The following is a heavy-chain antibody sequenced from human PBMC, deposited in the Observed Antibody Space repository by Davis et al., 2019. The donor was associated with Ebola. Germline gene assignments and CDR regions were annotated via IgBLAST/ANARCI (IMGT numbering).Heavy chain of an antibody. V-gene: IGHV1-69*10. CDR3: ARALLWFGESPLGYFDL. Sequence: SVKVSCKASGGTFSSYTISWVRQAPGQGLEWMGGIIPILGIANYAQKFQGRVTITADKSTSTAYMGLSSLRTEDTAVYYCARALLWFGESPLGYFDLWGRGTLVTVSS. D-gene: IGHD3-10*01. CDR1: GGTFSSYT. CDR2: IIPILGIA. J-gene: IGHJ2*01.